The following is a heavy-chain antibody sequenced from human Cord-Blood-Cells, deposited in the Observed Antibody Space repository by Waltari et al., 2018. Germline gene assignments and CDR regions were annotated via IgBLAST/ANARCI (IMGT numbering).Heavy chain of an antibody. J-gene: IGHJ4*02. CDR2: LNPNSGNT. D-gene: IGHD6-13*01. CDR1: XXXXXXYX. V-gene: IGHV1-8*03. CDR3: ARGSRAAAGDY. Sequence: QVQLVQSGAEVKKPGASVXXXXXXXXXXXXXYXXNXXRQATGQGLEWMGWLNPNSGNTGYAQKFQGRVTITRNTSISTAYMELSSLRSEDTAVYYCARGSRAAAGDYWGQGTLVTVSS.